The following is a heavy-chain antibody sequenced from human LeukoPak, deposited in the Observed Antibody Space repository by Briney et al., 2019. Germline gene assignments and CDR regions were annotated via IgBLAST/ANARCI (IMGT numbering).Heavy chain of an antibody. V-gene: IGHV3-30*02. D-gene: IGHD2-2*01. J-gene: IGHJ4*02. CDR3: AKEKVVPAGSFDY. Sequence: GGSLRLSCAASGFTFSSYGMHWVRQAPGKGLEWVAFIRYDGSNKYYADSVKGRFTISRDNSKNTLYLQMNSLRAEDTAVYYCAKEKVVPAGSFDYWGQGTLVTVSS. CDR1: GFTFSSYG. CDR2: IRYDGSNK.